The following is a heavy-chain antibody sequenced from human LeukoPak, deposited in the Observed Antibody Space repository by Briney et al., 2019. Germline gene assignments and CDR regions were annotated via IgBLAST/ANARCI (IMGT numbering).Heavy chain of an antibody. V-gene: IGHV3-23*01. Sequence: GGSLRLSCAASGFTFRSYAMSWVRQAPGKGLEWVSVISNSAGSTFYADSVEGRFTTSRDNSKNTLYLQMNSLRAEDTAVYYCAKRASGSGTSLYYFDYWGQGTLVPVFS. CDR3: AKRASGSGTSLYYFDY. J-gene: IGHJ4*02. CDR2: ISNSAGST. CDR1: GFTFRSYA. D-gene: IGHD3-10*01.